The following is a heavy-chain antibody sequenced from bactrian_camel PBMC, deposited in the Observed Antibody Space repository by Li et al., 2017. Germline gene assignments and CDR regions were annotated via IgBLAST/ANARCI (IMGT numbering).Heavy chain of an antibody. J-gene: IGHJ4*01. Sequence: HVQLVESGGGSVQAGGSLRLSCVVSGSGPNTARMAWFRQPPGKEREEVATVFRGGSSTYYASFVKGRFTISKDDSERILYLQMDSLKPEDTATYTCASDPQWWHLMANYNYWGQGTQVTVS. V-gene: IGHV3-3*01. CDR2: VFRGGSST. CDR1: GSGPNTAR. D-gene: IGHD7*01. CDR3: ASDPQWWHLMANYNY.